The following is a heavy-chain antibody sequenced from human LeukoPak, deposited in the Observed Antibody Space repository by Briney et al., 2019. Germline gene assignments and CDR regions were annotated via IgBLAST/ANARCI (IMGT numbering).Heavy chain of an antibody. CDR2: IDPRDSYT. D-gene: IGHD2-2*01. Sequence: GESPKISCRGSGYSFTSYWNIWVRQMPGKGLEGMGRIDPRDSYTNYSPSFQGHVTISVDKSISTAYLQWSSLKASDTAMYYCARRGVPAAVPGVNWFDPWGQGTLVTVSA. V-gene: IGHV5-10-1*01. CDR1: GYSFTSYW. J-gene: IGHJ5*02. CDR3: ARRGVPAAVPGVNWFDP.